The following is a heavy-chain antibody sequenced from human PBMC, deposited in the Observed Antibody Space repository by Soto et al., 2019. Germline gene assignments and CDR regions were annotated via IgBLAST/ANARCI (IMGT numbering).Heavy chain of an antibody. V-gene: IGHV3-7*03. D-gene: IGHD6-19*01. Sequence: EVQLVESGGGLVQPGGSLRLSCAASGFTFSSYWMSWVRQAPGKGLEWVANIKQDGSEKYYVDSVKGRFTISRDNAKNSLYLQMNSLRAEDTAVYYCARVSDWQWLVLGYFDYWGQGTLVTVSS. J-gene: IGHJ4*02. CDR2: IKQDGSEK. CDR1: GFTFSSYW. CDR3: ARVSDWQWLVLGYFDY.